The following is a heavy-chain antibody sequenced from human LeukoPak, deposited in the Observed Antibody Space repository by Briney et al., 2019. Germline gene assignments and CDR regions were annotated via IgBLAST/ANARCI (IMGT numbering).Heavy chain of an antibody. CDR2: ITRSSTST. V-gene: IGHV3-21*01. J-gene: IGHJ5*02. CDR3: ARDNWNDAPGGFDP. CDR1: GFTFSSYS. Sequence: GGSLRLSCAASGFTFSSYSMNWVRQAPGKGLEWVSSITRSSTSTYYTDSVRGRCTISRDNAKNSLYLQMNSLRAEDTAVYYCARDNWNDAPGGFDPWGQGTLVTVSS. D-gene: IGHD1-20*01.